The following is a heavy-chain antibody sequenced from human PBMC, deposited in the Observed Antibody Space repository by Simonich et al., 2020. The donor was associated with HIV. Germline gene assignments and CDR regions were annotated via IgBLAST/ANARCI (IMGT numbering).Heavy chain of an antibody. V-gene: IGHV3-23*01. CDR1: GFTFSSYA. CDR3: AKDRYYNFWSGYYDY. Sequence: EVQLLESGGGLVQPGGSLRLSCAASGFTFSSYAMSWVRQAPGKGVGWVAVIRGSGGSTYYADSVKGPFTISRDNSKNTLYLQMNSLRAEDTAVYYCAKDRYYNFWSGYYDYWGQGTLVTVSS. J-gene: IGHJ4*02. D-gene: IGHD3-3*01. CDR2: IRGSGGST.